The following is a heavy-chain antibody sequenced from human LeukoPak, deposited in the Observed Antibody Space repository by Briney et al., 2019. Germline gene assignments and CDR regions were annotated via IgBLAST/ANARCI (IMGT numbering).Heavy chain of an antibody. CDR3: ATDHTIFGVVLYYFDY. D-gene: IGHD3-3*01. J-gene: IGHJ4*02. CDR1: GFTFSSYA. V-gene: IGHV3-30-3*01. CDR2: ISYDGSNK. Sequence: GGSLRLSCAASGFTFSSYAMHWVRQAPGKGLEWVAVISYDGSNKYYADSVKGRFTISRDNSKNTLYLQMNSLRAEDTAVYYCATDHTIFGVVLYYFDYWGQGTLVTVSS.